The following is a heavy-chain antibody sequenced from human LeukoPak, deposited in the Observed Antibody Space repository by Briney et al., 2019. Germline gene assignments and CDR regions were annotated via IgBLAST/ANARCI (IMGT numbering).Heavy chain of an antibody. CDR2: INPNSGGT. CDR3: AILGITFGGVIVEIFDY. J-gene: IGHJ4*02. CDR1: GYTFTGYY. V-gene: IGHV1-2*02. Sequence: ASVKVSCKASGYTFTGYYMHWVRQAPGQGLEWMGWINPNSGGTNYAQKFQGRVTITTDESTSTAYMELSSLRSEDTAVYYCAILGITFGGVIVEIFDYWGQGTLVTVSS. D-gene: IGHD3-16*02.